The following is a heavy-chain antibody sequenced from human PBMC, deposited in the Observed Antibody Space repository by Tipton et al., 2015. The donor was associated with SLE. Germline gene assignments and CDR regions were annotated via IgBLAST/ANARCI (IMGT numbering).Heavy chain of an antibody. CDR2: IFYSGST. V-gene: IGHV4-59*11. CDR3: ATDSKTGTTEYFDL. CDR1: GGSISSHY. J-gene: IGHJ2*01. D-gene: IGHD1-7*01. Sequence: LSLTCTVSGGSISSHYWSWIRQPPGKGLEWIGYIFYSGSTNYNPSLKSRVTISGDTSKNQFSLKLSSVTAADTAVYYCATDSKTGTTEYFDLWGRGTLVTVSS.